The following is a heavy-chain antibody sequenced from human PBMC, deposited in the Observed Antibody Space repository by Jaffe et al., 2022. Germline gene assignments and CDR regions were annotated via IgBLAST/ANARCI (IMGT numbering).Heavy chain of an antibody. J-gene: IGHJ5*02. CDR1: GFTFSSYG. D-gene: IGHD2-15*01. Sequence: QVQLVESGGGVVQPGGSLRLSCAASGFTFSSYGMHWVRQAPGKGLEWVAFIRYDGSNKYYADSVKGRFTISRDNSKNTLYLQMNSLRAEDTAVYYCAKDPYYCSGGSCYPNNNWFDPWGQGTLVTVSS. V-gene: IGHV3-30*02. CDR2: IRYDGSNK. CDR3: AKDPYYCSGGSCYPNNNWFDP.